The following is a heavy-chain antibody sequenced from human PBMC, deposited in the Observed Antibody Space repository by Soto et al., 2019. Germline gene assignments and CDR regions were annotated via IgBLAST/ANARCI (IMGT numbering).Heavy chain of an antibody. CDR1: GFNFDNYG. J-gene: IGHJ4*02. D-gene: IGHD1-7*01. V-gene: IGHV3-30*18. CDR3: AKDRVGGTFYTPLGF. CDR2: ITYDGSNK. Sequence: VGSLRLSCQASGFNFDNYGMHWVRQAPGKGLEWVAVITYDGSNKYYADSVKGRFTISRDNSKNTLSLHLNTLKPEDTAVYHCAKDRVGGTFYTPLGFWGQRTLVIVSS.